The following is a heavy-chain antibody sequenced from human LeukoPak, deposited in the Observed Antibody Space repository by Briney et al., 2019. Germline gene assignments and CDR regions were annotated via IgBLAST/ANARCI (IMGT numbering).Heavy chain of an antibody. CDR1: GGSIKSNNW. V-gene: IGHV4-4*02. J-gene: IGHJ4*02. Sequence: SETLSLTCAVSGGSIKSNNWWSWVRQPPGKGLEWIGYIYYSGSTNYNPSLKSRVTISVDTSKNQFSLKLSSVTAADTAVYYCARSDSSGYYATLDYWGQGTLVTVSS. CDR2: IYYSGST. CDR3: ARSDSSGYYATLDY. D-gene: IGHD3-22*01.